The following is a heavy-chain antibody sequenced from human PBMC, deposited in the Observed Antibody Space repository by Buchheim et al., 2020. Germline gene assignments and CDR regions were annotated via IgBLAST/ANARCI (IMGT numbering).Heavy chain of an antibody. CDR2: INPNSGGT. CDR3: ARVSGIAAAGTGVGYYGMDV. CDR1: GYTFTGYY. J-gene: IGHJ6*02. Sequence: QVQLVQSGAEVKKPGASVKVSCKASGYTFTGYYMHWVRQAPGQGLEWMGWINPNSGGTNYAQKFQGWVTMTRDTSISTAYMELSRLRSGDTAVYYCARVSGIAAAGTGVGYYGMDVWGQGTT. D-gene: IGHD6-13*01. V-gene: IGHV1-2*04.